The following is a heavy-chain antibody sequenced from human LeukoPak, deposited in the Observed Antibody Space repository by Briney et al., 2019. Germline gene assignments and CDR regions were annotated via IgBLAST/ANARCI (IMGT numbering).Heavy chain of an antibody. V-gene: IGHV5-51*01. CDR2: IYPGDSDT. J-gene: IGHJ3*02. Sequence: GESLKISCKGSGYSFTNYWIGWVRQMPGKGLEWMGIIYPGDSDTRYSPSFQGQVTISADKAISTASLQWSSLKASDTAMYYCARAVYSGSYYKDAFDIWGQGTMVTVSS. CDR1: GYSFTNYW. D-gene: IGHD1-26*01. CDR3: ARAVYSGSYYKDAFDI.